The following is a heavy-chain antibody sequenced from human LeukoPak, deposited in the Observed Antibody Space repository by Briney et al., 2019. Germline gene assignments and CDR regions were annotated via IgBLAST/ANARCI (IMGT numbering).Heavy chain of an antibody. CDR1: GFTFSSYA. J-gene: IGHJ4*02. Sequence: GGSLRLSCAASGFTFSSYAMSWVRQAPGKGLEWVSAISGSGGSTYYAGSVKGRVTISRDNSKNTPCLQRNRLRAEDTAVYYCAKETLQWLVSIFDYWGQGTLVTVSS. CDR2: ISGSGGST. CDR3: AKETLQWLVSIFDY. D-gene: IGHD6-19*01. V-gene: IGHV3-23*01.